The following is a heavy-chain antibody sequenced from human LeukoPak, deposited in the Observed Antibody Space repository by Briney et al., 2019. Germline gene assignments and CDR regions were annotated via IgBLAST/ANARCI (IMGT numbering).Heavy chain of an antibody. V-gene: IGHV3-13*01. CDR1: GFIFTKYD. CDR2: IDRVVVT. J-gene: IGHJ4*02. D-gene: IGHD4-17*01. Sequence: GGSLRLSCPAPGFIFTKYDMHWVRHVAGSGREWVSGIDRVVVTYFSDSLKGRFTLSRENGENSVYLQLNSLRAGDTAVYFCARENLEYGDYAIDYWGQGILVTVSS. CDR3: ARENLEYGDYAIDY.